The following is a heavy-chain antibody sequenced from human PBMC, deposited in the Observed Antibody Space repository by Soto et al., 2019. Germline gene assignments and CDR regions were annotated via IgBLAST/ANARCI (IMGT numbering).Heavy chain of an antibody. D-gene: IGHD5-18*01. CDR1: GGSISSGGYY. CDR3: ARSTDTAMVIYWFDP. J-gene: IGHJ5*02. Sequence: SETLSLTCTVSGGSISSGGYYWSWIRQHPGKGLEWIGYIYYSGSTYYNPSLKSRVTISVDTSKNQFSLKLSSVTAADTAVYYCARSTDTAMVIYWFDPWGQGTLVTVSS. V-gene: IGHV4-31*03. CDR2: IYYSGST.